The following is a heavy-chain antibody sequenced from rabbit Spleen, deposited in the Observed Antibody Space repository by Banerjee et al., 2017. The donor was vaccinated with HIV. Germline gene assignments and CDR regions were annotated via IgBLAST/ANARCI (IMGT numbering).Heavy chain of an antibody. D-gene: IGHD4-2*01. Sequence: QEQLEESGGDLVKPEGSLTLTCTASGFSFNNNYWICWVRQAPGKGLEWIACIYLGSSGDTYYASWAKGRLTISKTSSTTVTLQMTSLTAADTATHFCARDPAGREDFDLWGQGPLVTVS. CDR3: ARDPAGREDFDL. J-gene: IGHJ4*01. CDR2: IYLGSSGDT. CDR1: GFSFNNNYW. V-gene: IGHV1S45*01.